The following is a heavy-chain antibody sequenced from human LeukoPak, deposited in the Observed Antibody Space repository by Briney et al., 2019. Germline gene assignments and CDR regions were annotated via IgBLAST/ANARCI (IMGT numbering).Heavy chain of an antibody. D-gene: IGHD3-16*01. V-gene: IGHV4-39*01. CDR3: ARHMLGATSFFRLDYYYYMDV. J-gene: IGHJ6*03. CDR1: GGSFSGYY. CDR2: IYYSGST. Sequence: PSETLSLTCAVYGGSFSGYYWGWIRQPPGKGLEWIGSIYYSGSTYYNPSLKSRVTISVDTSKNQFSLKLSSVTAADTAVYYCARHMLGATSFFRLDYYYYMDVWGKGTTVTISS.